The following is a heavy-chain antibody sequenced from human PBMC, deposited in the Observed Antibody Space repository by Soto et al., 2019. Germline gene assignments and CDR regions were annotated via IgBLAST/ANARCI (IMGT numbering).Heavy chain of an antibody. D-gene: IGHD2-2*01. CDR3: ARDGIVVVPAAMEDY. CDR2: ISAYNGNT. Sequence: QVQLVQSGAEVKKPGASVKVSCKASGYTFTSYGISWVRQAPGQGLEWMGWISAYNGNTNYAQKLQGRVTMTTDTSXXTAYMELRSLRSDDTAVYYCARDGIVVVPAAMEDYWGQGTLVTVSS. CDR1: GYTFTSYG. J-gene: IGHJ4*02. V-gene: IGHV1-18*01.